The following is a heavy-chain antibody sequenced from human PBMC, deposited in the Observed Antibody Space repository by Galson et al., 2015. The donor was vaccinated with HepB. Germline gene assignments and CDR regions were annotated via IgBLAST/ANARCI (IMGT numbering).Heavy chain of an antibody. CDR3: ARRGWGGGGFDY. CDR2: ISSSSSTI. V-gene: IGHV3-48*02. D-gene: IGHD3-10*01. Sequence: SLRLSCAASGFTFNSYSMNWVRQAPGKGLEWISHISSSSSTIYYSDSVKGRFTISRENGNNSVYLQMNSLRDEDTAVYYCARRGWGGGGFDYWGQGTLVTVSS. CDR1: GFTFNSYS. J-gene: IGHJ4*02.